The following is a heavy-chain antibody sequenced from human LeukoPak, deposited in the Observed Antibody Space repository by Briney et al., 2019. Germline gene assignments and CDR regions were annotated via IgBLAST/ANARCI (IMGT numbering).Heavy chain of an antibody. CDR3: AKDRGGQLWLPIVGYFDY. CDR2: IYATGST. V-gene: IGHV4-39*07. Sequence: PSETLSLTCTVSGGSISTSGYYWGWIRQPPGKGLEWIGIIYATGSTYYTPSLKSRVTISVDTSENQFSLKLSSVTAADTAVYYCAKDRGGQLWLPIVGYFDYWGQGTLVTVSS. CDR1: GGSISTSGYY. J-gene: IGHJ4*02. D-gene: IGHD5-18*01.